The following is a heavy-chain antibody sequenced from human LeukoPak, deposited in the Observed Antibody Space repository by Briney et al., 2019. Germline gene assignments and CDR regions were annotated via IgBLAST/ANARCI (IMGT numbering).Heavy chain of an antibody. D-gene: IGHD5-18*01. CDR2: ISSSGSTI. V-gene: IGHV3-48*03. Sequence: GGSLRLSCAASGFTFSSYEMNWVRQAPGKGLEWVSYISSSGSTIYYADSVKGRFIISRDNAKNSLYLQMNSLRAEDTAVYYCASSGYGYVYYYGMDVWAKGPRSPSP. CDR1: GFTFSSYE. J-gene: IGHJ6*02. CDR3: ASSGYGYVYYYGMDV.